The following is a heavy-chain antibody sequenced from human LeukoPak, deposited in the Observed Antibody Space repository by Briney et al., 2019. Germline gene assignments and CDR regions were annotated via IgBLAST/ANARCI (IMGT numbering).Heavy chain of an antibody. CDR2: INPESGGT. D-gene: IGHD1-26*01. V-gene: IGHV1-2*02. Sequence: GASVKVSCKASGYTFTVYYMHWVRQAPGQGLEWMGWINPESGGTNYAQKFQGRVTITRDTTISTAYMELTSLRSDDTAVYYCARLPVIVGAWSPIDYWGQGTRVTVSS. CDR3: ARLPVIVGAWSPIDY. J-gene: IGHJ4*02. CDR1: GYTFTVYY.